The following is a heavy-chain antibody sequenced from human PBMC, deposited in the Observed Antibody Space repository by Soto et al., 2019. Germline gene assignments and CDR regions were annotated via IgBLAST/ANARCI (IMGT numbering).Heavy chain of an antibody. Sequence: EVQLLESGGGLVQPGGSLRLACAASGFTFNNYAMNWVRQAPGRGLEWVSIISPNGDSTYYADSVKGRFTISRDNSQNTVFLQMTSPRAEDTAIYFCAKVRLTDYLRYAPHLWGQGTLVTVSS. CDR1: GFTFNNYA. J-gene: IGHJ3*01. CDR2: ISPNGDST. D-gene: IGHD2-8*01. CDR3: AKVRLTDYLRYAPHL. V-gene: IGHV3-23*01.